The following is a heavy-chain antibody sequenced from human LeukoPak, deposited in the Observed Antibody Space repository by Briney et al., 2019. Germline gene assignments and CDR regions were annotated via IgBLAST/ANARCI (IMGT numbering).Heavy chain of an antibody. Sequence: GGSLRLSCVVSRFTFSNSWVTWVRQAPGKGLEWVATIKPDGSDKYYVDSVKGRFTISRDNAKNSLYLQMSNLRAEDTAVYYCAKDGATLHPSYFDYWGQGTLVTVSS. V-gene: IGHV3-7*03. CDR1: RFTFSNSW. J-gene: IGHJ4*02. CDR3: AKDGATLHPSYFDY. D-gene: IGHD1-26*01. CDR2: IKPDGSDK.